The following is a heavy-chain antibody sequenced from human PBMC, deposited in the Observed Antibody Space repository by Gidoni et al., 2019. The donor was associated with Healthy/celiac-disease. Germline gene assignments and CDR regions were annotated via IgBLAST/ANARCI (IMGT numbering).Heavy chain of an antibody. D-gene: IGHD2-2*01. CDR2: IYYSGST. CDR1: GGSISSGGYY. J-gene: IGHJ6*02. V-gene: IGHV4-31*03. Sequence: QVQLQESGPGLVKPSQTLSLTCTVSGGSISSGGYYWSWIRQHPGKGREWIGYIYYSGSTYYNPSLKSRVTISVDTSKNQFSLKLSSVTAADTAVYYCASSSTTLDYYYYGMDVWGQGTTVTVSS. CDR3: ASSSTTLDYYYYGMDV.